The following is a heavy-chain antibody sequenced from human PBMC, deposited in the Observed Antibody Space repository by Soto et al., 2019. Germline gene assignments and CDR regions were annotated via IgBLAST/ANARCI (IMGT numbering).Heavy chain of an antibody. CDR2: IKSDGSDT. Sequence: EVQLVESGGGLVQPGGSLRLSCAASGFSISGYWMHWVRQVPGKGLVWASRIKSDGSDTYYADSVKGRFTISRDNAKNMLYLQMNSLRVEDTAVYHCVRSDWFDPWGQGTLVTVSS. CDR3: VRSDWFDP. J-gene: IGHJ5*02. CDR1: GFSISGYW. V-gene: IGHV3-74*01.